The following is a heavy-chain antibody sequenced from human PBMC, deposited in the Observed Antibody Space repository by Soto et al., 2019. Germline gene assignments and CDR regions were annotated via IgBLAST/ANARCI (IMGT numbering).Heavy chain of an antibody. V-gene: IGHV3-30*18. CDR3: AKDSGNVGGWPYFDY. D-gene: IGHD6-19*01. J-gene: IGHJ4*02. CDR2: ISYDGSNK. CDR1: GFTFSSYG. Sequence: PGGSLRLSCAASGFTFSSYGMHWVRQAPGKGLEWVAVISYDGSNKYYADSVKGRFTISRDNSKNTLYLQMNSLRAEDTAVYYCAKDSGNVGGWPYFDYWGQGTLVTVSS.